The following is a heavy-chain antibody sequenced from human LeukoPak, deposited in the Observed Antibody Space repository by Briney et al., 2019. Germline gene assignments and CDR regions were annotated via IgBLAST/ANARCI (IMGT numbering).Heavy chain of an antibody. Sequence: ASMKVSCKASGYTFTAYYIHWVRQAPGQGLEWMGWIDPNSGDTKYVEKFQGRVTMTRDTSFSTAYMALSSLRSDDTAMYYCARDLWDLWGRGTLVTVSS. CDR2: IDPNSGDT. CDR1: GYTFTAYY. J-gene: IGHJ2*01. CDR3: ARDLWDL. V-gene: IGHV1-2*02.